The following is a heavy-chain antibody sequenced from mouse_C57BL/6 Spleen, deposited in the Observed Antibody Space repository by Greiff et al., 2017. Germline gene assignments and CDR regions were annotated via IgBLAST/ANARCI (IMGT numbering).Heavy chain of an antibody. CDR2: IYWDDDK. CDR3: ARYGYDLYYFDY. D-gene: IGHD2-2*01. V-gene: IGHV8-12*01. Sequence: QVTLKECGPGILQSSQTLSLTCSFSGFSLSTSGMGVSWIRQPSGNGLEWLAHIYWDDDKRYNPSLKSRLTISKDTSSNQVFLKITSVDTADTATYYCARYGYDLYYFDYWGQGTTLTVSS. CDR1: GFSLSTSGMG. J-gene: IGHJ2*01.